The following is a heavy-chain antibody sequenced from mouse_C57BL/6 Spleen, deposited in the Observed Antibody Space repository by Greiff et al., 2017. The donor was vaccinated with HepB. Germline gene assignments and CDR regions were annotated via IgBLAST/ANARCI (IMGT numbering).Heavy chain of an antibody. J-gene: IGHJ4*01. CDR1: GYTFTGYW. Sequence: VQPQQSGAELMKPGASVKLSCKATGYTFTGYWIEWVKQRPGHGLEWIGEILPGSGSTNYNEKFKGKATFTADTSANTAYMQLSSLTTEDSAICYCASIYYVNYDAMDYWGQGTSVTVSS. CDR2: ILPGSGST. D-gene: IGHD2-1*01. CDR3: ASIYYVNYDAMDY. V-gene: IGHV1-9*01.